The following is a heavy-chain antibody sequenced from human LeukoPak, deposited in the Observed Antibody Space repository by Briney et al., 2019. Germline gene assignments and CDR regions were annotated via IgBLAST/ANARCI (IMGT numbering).Heavy chain of an antibody. CDR1: GFTFRNYA. CDR2: VSNDGRNI. V-gene: IGHV3-30*04. J-gene: IGHJ4*02. CDR3: ARHWGFDH. Sequence: PGGSLRLSCAASGFTFRNYAMHWVRQAPGKGLEWVTTVSNDGRNIFYTDSVKGRFTITRDNSKDTLYLQMNSLRIEDTALYYCARHWGFDHWGQGALVTVSS. D-gene: IGHD7-27*01.